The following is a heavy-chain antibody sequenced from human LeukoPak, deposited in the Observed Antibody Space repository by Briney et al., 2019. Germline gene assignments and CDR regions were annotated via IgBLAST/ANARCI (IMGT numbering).Heavy chain of an antibody. V-gene: IGHV4-31*02. CDR1: GGSISSGGYY. J-gene: IGHJ4*02. CDR2: IYYSGST. Sequence: SETLSLTCIVSGGSISSGGYYWSWIRQHPGKGLEWIGYIYYSGSTYYNPSLKSRVTISVDTSKNQFSLKLSSVTAADTAVYYCASESTYRYHYWGQGTLVTVSS. CDR3: ASESTYRYHY. D-gene: IGHD5-18*01.